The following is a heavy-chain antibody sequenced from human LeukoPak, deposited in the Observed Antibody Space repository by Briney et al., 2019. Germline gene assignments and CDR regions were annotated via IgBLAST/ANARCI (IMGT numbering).Heavy chain of an antibody. CDR1: GGSISSYY. Sequence: KPSETLSLTCTVSGGSISSYYWSWIRQPPGKGLEWIGYIYYSGSTNYNPSLKSRVTISVDTSKNQFSLKLSSVTAADTAVYYCARHATYYYDSSGYGHFDYWGQGTLVTVSS. CDR2: IYYSGST. J-gene: IGHJ4*02. D-gene: IGHD3-22*01. V-gene: IGHV4-59*08. CDR3: ARHATYYYDSSGYGHFDY.